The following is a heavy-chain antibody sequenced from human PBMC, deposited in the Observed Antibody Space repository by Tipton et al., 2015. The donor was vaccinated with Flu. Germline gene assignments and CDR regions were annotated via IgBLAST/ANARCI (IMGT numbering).Heavy chain of an antibody. CDR2: MYYSGIT. CDR3: ARRSDYLDY. D-gene: IGHD2-15*01. CDR1: GYSIRSGYY. V-gene: IGHV4-38-2*02. Sequence: TLSLTCTVSGYSIRSGYYWGWIRQPPGKGLEWIGTMYYSGITYYNPSLKGRVTISVDTYKNQISLKLNSVTAADTAGYYCARRSDYLDYCGQGTLVTGTS. J-gene: IGHJ4*02.